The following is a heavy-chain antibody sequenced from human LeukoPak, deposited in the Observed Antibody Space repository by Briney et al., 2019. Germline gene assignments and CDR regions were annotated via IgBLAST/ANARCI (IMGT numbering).Heavy chain of an antibody. D-gene: IGHD4-23*01. CDR1: GGSISSYY. V-gene: IGHV4-59*01. Sequence: SETLSLTCTVSGGSISSYYWSWIRQPPGKGLEWIGYIYYSGSTNYNPSLKSRVTISVDTSKNQFSLKLSSVTAADTAVYYCARDYGGNRVMGYYYGMDVWGQGTTVTVSS. CDR3: ARDYGGNRVMGYYYGMDV. CDR2: IYYSGST. J-gene: IGHJ6*02.